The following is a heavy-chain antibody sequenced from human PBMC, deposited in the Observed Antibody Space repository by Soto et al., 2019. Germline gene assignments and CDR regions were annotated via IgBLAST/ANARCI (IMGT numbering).Heavy chain of an antibody. CDR3: ARGLRDRKPYNWFDP. J-gene: IGHJ5*02. Sequence: SETLSLTCTVSGGSISSYYWSWIRQPPGKGLEWIGYIYYSGSTNYNPSLKSRVTISVDTSKNQFSLKLSSVTAADTAVYYCARGLRDRKPYNWFDPWGQGTLVTVS. CDR2: IYYSGST. V-gene: IGHV4-59*01. CDR1: GGSISSYY.